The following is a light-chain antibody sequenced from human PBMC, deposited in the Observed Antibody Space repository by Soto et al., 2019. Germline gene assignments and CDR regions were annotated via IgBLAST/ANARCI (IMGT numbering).Light chain of an antibody. CDR2: DVS. J-gene: IGLJ1*01. V-gene: IGLV2-14*03. Sequence: QSDLTQPASVSGSPGQSITITCTGSNNDIGSDKFVSWYQQHPGEAPKLIIFDVSNRPSRVSHRFSGSKSGNTASLTISRLQPEDESDYYCTSFTTNLAFVFGTGTKVTVL. CDR1: NNDIGSDKF. CDR3: TSFTTNLAFV.